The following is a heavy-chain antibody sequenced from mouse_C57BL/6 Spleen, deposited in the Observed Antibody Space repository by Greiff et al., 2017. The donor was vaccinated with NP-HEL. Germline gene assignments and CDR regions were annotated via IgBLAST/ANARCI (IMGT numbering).Heavy chain of an antibody. V-gene: IGHV1-81*01. CDR1: GYTFTSYG. J-gene: IGHJ2*01. Sequence: QVHVKQSGAELARPGASVKLSCKASGYTFTSYGISWVKQRTGQGLEWIGEIYPRSGNTYYNEKFKGKATLTADKSSSTAYMELRSLTSEDSAVYFCASIYYDYDANYFDYWGQGTTLTVSS. CDR2: IYPRSGNT. CDR3: ASIYYDYDANYFDY. D-gene: IGHD2-4*01.